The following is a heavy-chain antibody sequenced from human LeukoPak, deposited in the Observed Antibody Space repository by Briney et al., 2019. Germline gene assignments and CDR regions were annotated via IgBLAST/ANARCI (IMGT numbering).Heavy chain of an antibody. J-gene: IGHJ6*02. Sequence: PSETLSLTCTVSGGSISSYYWSWIRQPPGKGLEWIGYIYYSGSTNYNPSLKSRVTISVDTSKNQFSLKLSSVTAADTALYYCARDVESCSSTSCLYYGMDVWGQGTTVTVSS. CDR2: IYYSGST. CDR1: GGSISSYY. D-gene: IGHD2-2*01. CDR3: ARDVESCSSTSCLYYGMDV. V-gene: IGHV4-59*01.